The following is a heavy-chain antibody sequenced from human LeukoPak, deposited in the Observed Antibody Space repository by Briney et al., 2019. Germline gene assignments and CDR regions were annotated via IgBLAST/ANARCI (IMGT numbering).Heavy chain of an antibody. CDR3: ARGGDGYNAQGAFDI. V-gene: IGHV4-59*12. J-gene: IGHJ3*02. CDR1: GGSISSYY. Sequence: TPSETLSLTCTVSGGSISSYYWNWIRQPPGKGLEWIGGIYYSGSTYYNPSLKSRVTISVDTSKNQFSLKLSSVTAADTAVYYCARGGDGYNAQGAFDIWGQGTMVTVSS. D-gene: IGHD5-24*01. CDR2: IYYSGST.